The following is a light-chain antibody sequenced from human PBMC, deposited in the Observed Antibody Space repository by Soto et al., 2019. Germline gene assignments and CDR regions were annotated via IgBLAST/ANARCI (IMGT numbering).Light chain of an antibody. CDR1: QTVTSNY. V-gene: IGKV3-20*01. J-gene: IGKJ1*01. CDR3: QQYAGSPST. CDR2: GAS. Sequence: EIVLTQSPGTLSLSPGERATLSCSASQTVTSNYLAWYQRKPGQAPRLLIYGASSRATDIPDRFSGSGSGTDFTLTINRLEPEDFAVYFCQQYAGSPSTFGQGTKVEIK.